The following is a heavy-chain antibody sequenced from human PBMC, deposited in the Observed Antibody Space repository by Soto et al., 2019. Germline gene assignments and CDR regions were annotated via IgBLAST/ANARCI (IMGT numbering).Heavy chain of an antibody. CDR3: ARSSSSGWYRDDY. Sequence: XQSLKLTWPGSVYSFTSYLIGSVRQLPGKGLEWMGIIYPGDSDTRYSPSFQGQVTISADKSISTAYLQWSSLKASDTAMYYCARSSSSGWYRDDYWGHRNLVSVAS. CDR1: VYSFTSYL. J-gene: IGHJ4*01. V-gene: IGHV5-51*01. CDR2: IYPGDSDT. D-gene: IGHD6-19*01.